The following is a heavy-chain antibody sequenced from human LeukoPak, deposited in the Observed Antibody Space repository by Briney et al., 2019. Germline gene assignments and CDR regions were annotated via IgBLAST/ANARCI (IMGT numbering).Heavy chain of an antibody. CDR1: GFTFSDHY. Sequence: GGSLRLSCAASGFTFSDHYMDWVRQAPGKGLERVGRIKSKTDGGTTDYAAPVKGRFTISRDDSKNTLYLQMNSLKTEDTAVYYCTSTPWYAFDIWGQGTMVTVSS. CDR3: TSTPWYAFDI. CDR2: IKSKTDGGTT. J-gene: IGHJ3*02. D-gene: IGHD2-8*01. V-gene: IGHV3-15*01.